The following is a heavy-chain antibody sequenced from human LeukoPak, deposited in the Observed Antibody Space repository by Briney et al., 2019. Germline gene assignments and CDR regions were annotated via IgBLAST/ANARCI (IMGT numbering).Heavy chain of an antibody. CDR3: ARALPRYSYGKTGWFDP. CDR1: GFTFSTYG. D-gene: IGHD5-18*01. J-gene: IGHJ5*02. Sequence: GGSLRLSCVASGFTFSTYGMNWVRQAPGKGLEWVSYISHSSDAIYYVDSVRGRFTISRDNAKNSLYLHMNSLRDEDTAVHYCARALPRYSYGKTGWFDPWGQGTLVTVSS. V-gene: IGHV3-48*02. CDR2: ISHSSDAI.